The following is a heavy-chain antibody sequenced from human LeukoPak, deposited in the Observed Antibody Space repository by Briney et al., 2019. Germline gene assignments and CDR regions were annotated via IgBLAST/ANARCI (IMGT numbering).Heavy chain of an antibody. CDR1: GGSISSGGYY. J-gene: IGHJ6*02. CDR3: ASRYCSGGSCHYYYYDMDV. CDR2: IYYSGST. V-gene: IGHV4-31*03. D-gene: IGHD2-15*01. Sequence: SETLSLTCTVSGGSISSGGYYWSWIRQHPGKGLEWIGYIYYSGSTYYNPSLKSRVTMSVATSKNQFSLKLSSVTAADTAVYYCASRYCSGGSCHYYYYDMDVWGQGTTVTVSS.